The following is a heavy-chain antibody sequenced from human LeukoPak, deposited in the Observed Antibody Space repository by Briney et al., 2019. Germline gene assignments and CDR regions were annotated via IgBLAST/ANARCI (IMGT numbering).Heavy chain of an antibody. CDR1: GGTFSSYA. J-gene: IGHJ1*01. CDR3: ARGLWGYYYDSSGYYPPEYFQH. V-gene: IGHV1-69*04. CDR2: IIPILGIA. Sequence: SVKASCKASGGTFSSYAISWVRQAPGQGLEWMGRIIPILGIANYAQKFQGRVTITADKSTSTAYMELSSLRSEDTAVYYCARGLWGYYYDSSGYYPPEYFQHWGQGTLVTVSS. D-gene: IGHD3-22*01.